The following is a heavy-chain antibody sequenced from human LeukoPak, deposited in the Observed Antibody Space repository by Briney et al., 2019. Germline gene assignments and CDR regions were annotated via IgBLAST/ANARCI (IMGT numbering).Heavy chain of an antibody. D-gene: IGHD6-6*01. CDR2: ISSSCSTK. Sequence: GGSLRLSCAASGFTFSSYEMNWVRQAPGKGLEWVSYISSSCSTKYYEDSVKDRFTIFRDNAKNSLYLQMNSLRAEDTAVYYCARDHRRYSSSSWYYYYYGMDVWGQGTTVTVSS. CDR1: GFTFSSYE. J-gene: IGHJ6*02. CDR3: ARDHRRYSSSSWYYYYYGMDV. V-gene: IGHV3-48*03.